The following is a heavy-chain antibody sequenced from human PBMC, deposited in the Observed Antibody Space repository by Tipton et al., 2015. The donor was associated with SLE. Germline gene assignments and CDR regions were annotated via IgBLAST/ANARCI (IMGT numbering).Heavy chain of an antibody. CDR1: GGSISSYY. CDR3: ARSSVVVVAGYFDY. V-gene: IGHV4-59*01. D-gene: IGHD2-15*01. J-gene: IGHJ4*02. Sequence: LRLPCTVSGGSISSYYWSWIRQPPGKGLEWIGYIYYSGSTNYNPSLKSRVTISVDTSKNQFSLKLSSVTAADTAVYYCARSSVVVVAGYFDYWGQGTLVTVSS. CDR2: IYYSGST.